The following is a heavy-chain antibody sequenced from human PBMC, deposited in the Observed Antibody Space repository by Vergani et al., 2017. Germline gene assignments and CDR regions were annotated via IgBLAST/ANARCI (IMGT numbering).Heavy chain of an antibody. Sequence: EVQLVESGGGLVKPGGSVRLSCAASGFTFRNYKMHWIRQAPGKGLEWISSITSGSSYTYYGDSVKGRFTVSRDNAKNSLYLHMNSLRAEDTGLYYCARVSVVVTTPDYWGQGTLVTVSS. J-gene: IGHJ4*02. V-gene: IGHV3-21*02. CDR1: GFTFRNYK. CDR3: ARVSVVVTTPDY. D-gene: IGHD2-21*02. CDR2: ITSGSSYT.